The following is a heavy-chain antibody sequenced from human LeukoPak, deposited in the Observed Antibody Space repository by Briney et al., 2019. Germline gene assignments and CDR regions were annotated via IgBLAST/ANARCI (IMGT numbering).Heavy chain of an antibody. J-gene: IGHJ5*02. CDR1: GFTVSSNY. D-gene: IGHD3-22*01. CDR2: IKQDGSEK. CDR3: ARSPYYYDSSGSQDNWFDP. V-gene: IGHV3-7*01. Sequence: GGSLRLSCAASGFTVSSNYMSWVRQAPGKGLEWVANIKQDGSEKYYVDSVKGRFTISRDNAKNSLYLQMNSLRAEDTAVYYCARSPYYYDSSGSQDNWFDPWGQGTLVTVSS.